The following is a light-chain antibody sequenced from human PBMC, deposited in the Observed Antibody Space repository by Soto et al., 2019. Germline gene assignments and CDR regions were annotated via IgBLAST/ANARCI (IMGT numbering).Light chain of an antibody. V-gene: IGKV3-20*01. CDR1: QSVSSSY. CDR3: LQHNSYPRT. Sequence: EIVMTQSPATLSVSPGQRATLSCRASQSVSSSYLAWYQQKPGQAPRLLIYGASSRANGIPDRFSGSGSGTEFTLTISSLQPEDFATYYCLQHNSYPRTFGQGTKVDI. J-gene: IGKJ1*01. CDR2: GAS.